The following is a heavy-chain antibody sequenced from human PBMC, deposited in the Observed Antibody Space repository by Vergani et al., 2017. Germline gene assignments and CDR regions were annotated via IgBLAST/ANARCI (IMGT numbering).Heavy chain of an antibody. CDR3: AKNPGISTTRHYYAMDV. Sequence: LEESGGGSVKTGGSLRLSCAASGFKFSDHYMGWIRQAPGKGLEWVSHISPGASTVSYTDSVTGRFTVTRDNDNNSLTLDMTTLRVEDTAVYYCAKNPGISTTRHYYAMDVWGQGTTVTVSS. CDR2: ISPGASTV. V-gene: IGHV3-11*04. J-gene: IGHJ6*02. D-gene: IGHD1-1*01. CDR1: GFKFSDHY.